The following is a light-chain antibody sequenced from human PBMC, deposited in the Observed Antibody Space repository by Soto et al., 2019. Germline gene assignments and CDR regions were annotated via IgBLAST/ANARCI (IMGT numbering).Light chain of an antibody. CDR2: DAS. Sequence: EIVLTQSPVTLSLSPGEGATLSCKASQSIDTNLGWYQQKPGQVPRLLIYDASLRATGIPARFTGSGSGTDFTLTISSLEPGDFAVYYCQQYVTSPAITFGQGTRLEIK. CDR3: QQYVTSPAIT. CDR1: QSIDTN. V-gene: IGKV3-11*01. J-gene: IGKJ5*01.